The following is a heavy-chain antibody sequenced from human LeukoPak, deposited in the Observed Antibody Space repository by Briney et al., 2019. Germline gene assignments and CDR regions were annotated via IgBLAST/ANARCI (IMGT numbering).Heavy chain of an antibody. CDR3: ARDRVETEWHYHPMFDY. CDR1: RFTFSHFA. CDR2: ISGSGDT. D-gene: IGHD2-21*02. Sequence: GGSLRLSCAASRFTFSHFAMSWVRQAPGKGLECVSIISGSGDTYYADSVKGRFIISRDNSKNTLFLQMNSLRAEDTAVYYCARDRVETEWHYHPMFDYWGQGILVTVSS. J-gene: IGHJ4*02. V-gene: IGHV3-23*01.